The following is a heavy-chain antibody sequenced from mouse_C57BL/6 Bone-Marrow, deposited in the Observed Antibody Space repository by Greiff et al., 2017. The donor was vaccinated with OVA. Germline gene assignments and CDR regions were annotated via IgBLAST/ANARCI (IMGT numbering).Heavy chain of an antibody. Sequence: EVQLVESGGGLVQPKGSLKLSCAASGFSFNTYAMNWVRQAPGKGLEWVARIRSKSNNYATYYADSVKDRFTISRDDSESMLYLQMNNLKTEDTAMYYCVRQGYYGSTWYFDVWGTGTTVTVSS. D-gene: IGHD1-1*01. J-gene: IGHJ1*03. V-gene: IGHV10-1*01. CDR1: GFSFNTYA. CDR3: VRQGYYGSTWYFDV. CDR2: IRSKSNNYAT.